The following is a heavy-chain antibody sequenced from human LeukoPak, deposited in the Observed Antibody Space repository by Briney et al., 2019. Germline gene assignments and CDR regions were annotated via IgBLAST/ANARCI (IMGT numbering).Heavy chain of an antibody. J-gene: IGHJ1*01. Sequence: ASVKVSCKASGYTFTSYDINWVRQATGQGLEWMGWMNPNSGNTGYAQKFQGRVTITRNTSISTAYMELSSLRSEDTAVYYCARVAGVSWSRGSREYFQHWGQGTLVTVSS. CDR1: GYTFTSYD. CDR3: ARVAGVSWSRGSREYFQH. CDR2: MNPNSGNT. D-gene: IGHD6-13*01. V-gene: IGHV1-8*03.